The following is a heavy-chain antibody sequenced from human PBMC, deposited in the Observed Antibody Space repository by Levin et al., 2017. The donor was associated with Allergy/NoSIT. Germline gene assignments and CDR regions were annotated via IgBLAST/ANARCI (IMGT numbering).Heavy chain of an antibody. J-gene: IGHJ4*02. CDR1: GFTFSSYA. CDR2: ISGSGGST. D-gene: IGHD3-22*01. V-gene: IGHV3-23*01. Sequence: WASVKVSCAASGFTFSSYAMSWVRQAPGKGLEWVSAISGSGGSTYYADSVKGRFTISRDNSKNTLYLQMNSLRAEDTAVYYCAKLGDSSGYEYYFDYWGQGTLVTVSS. CDR3: AKLGDSSGYEYYFDY.